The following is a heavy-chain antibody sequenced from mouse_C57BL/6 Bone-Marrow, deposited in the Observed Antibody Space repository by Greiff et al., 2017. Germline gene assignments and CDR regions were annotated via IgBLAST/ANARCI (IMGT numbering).Heavy chain of an antibody. CDR2: INPNYGTT. V-gene: IGHV1-39*01. CDR3: ARGTTVVATPYYAMDY. D-gene: IGHD1-1*01. CDR1: GYSFTDYN. Sequence: VQLKQSGPELVKPGASVKISCTASGYSFTDYNMNWVKQSNGKSLEWIGVINPNYGTTSYNQKFKGKATLTVDQSSSTAYMQLNGLTSEDSAAYYCARGTTVVATPYYAMDYWGQGTSVTVSS. J-gene: IGHJ4*01.